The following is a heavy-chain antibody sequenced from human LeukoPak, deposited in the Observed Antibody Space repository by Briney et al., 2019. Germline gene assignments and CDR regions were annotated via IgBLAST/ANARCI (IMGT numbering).Heavy chain of an antibody. CDR1: GFTFSSYE. D-gene: IGHD3-10*01. CDR3: ARGSLWFGELLSFDY. CDR2: ISSSGSTI. Sequence: PGGSLRLSCAASGFTFSSYEMNWVRQAPGKGLEWASYISSSGSTIYYADSVKGRFTISRDNAKNSLYLQMNSLRAEDTAVYYCARGSLWFGELLSFDYWGQGTLVTVSS. J-gene: IGHJ4*02. V-gene: IGHV3-48*03.